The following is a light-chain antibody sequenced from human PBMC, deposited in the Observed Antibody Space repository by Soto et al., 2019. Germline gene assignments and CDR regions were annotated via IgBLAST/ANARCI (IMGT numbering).Light chain of an antibody. J-gene: IGKJ5*01. CDR2: DAS. CDR1: QSVSSY. Sequence: EIVLPQSPATLFLSPGERATLSCRASQSVSSYLAWYQQKPGQAPRLLIYDASNRATGIPARFSGSGSGTDFTLTISSLEPEDFAVYYCQQRSNWLITFGQGTRLEIK. V-gene: IGKV3-11*01. CDR3: QQRSNWLIT.